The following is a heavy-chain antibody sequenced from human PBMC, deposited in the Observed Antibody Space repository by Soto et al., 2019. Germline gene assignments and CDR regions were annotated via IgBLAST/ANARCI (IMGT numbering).Heavy chain of an antibody. CDR2: IKQDGREK. V-gene: IGHV3-7*01. Sequence: GGSLRLSCAASGFTLSGYWMSWVRQAPGEGLEWVANIKQDGREKYYVDSVKGRFTISRDNAKNSLYLLMNSLRAEDTAVYYCAKNNRYCSSTNCFVFDYWGQGTLVTVSS. CDR1: GFTLSGYW. J-gene: IGHJ4*02. CDR3: AKNNRYCSSTNCFVFDY. D-gene: IGHD2-2*01.